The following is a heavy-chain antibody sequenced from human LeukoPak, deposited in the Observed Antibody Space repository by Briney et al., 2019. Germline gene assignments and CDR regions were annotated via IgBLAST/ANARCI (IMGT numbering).Heavy chain of an antibody. Sequence: ASVKVSCKASGYTFTNYYMHWVRQAPGQGLEWMGIINPSRGSTSYAQKFQGRVTMTGDTSTSTVYMDLSSLRSEDTAVYYCVREYYGSGMHAFDIWGQGTMVTVSS. J-gene: IGHJ3*02. CDR3: VREYYGSGMHAFDI. CDR2: INPSRGST. CDR1: GYTFTNYY. V-gene: IGHV1-46*01. D-gene: IGHD3-10*01.